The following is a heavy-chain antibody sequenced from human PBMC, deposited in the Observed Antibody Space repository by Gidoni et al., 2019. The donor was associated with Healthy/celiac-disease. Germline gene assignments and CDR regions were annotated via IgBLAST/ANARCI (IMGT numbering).Heavy chain of an antibody. J-gene: IGHJ4*02. CDR2: IWYDGSNK. CDR3: ARGEYGDQKWSCFDY. V-gene: IGHV3-33*01. D-gene: IGHD3-16*01. Sequence: QVQLVESGGGVVQPGRSLRLSCAASGFTFSSYGMHWVRQAPGKGLEWVAGIWYDGSNKYYADSVKGRFTISRDNSKNTLYLQMNSLRAEDTAVYYCARGEYGDQKWSCFDYWGQGTLVTVSS. CDR1: GFTFSSYG.